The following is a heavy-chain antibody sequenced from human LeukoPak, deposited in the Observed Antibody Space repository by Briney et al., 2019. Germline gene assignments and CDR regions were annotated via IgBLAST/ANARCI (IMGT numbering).Heavy chain of an antibody. CDR2: ISAYNGNI. V-gene: IGHV1-18*01. CDR3: ARDWGRYCSTASCLLQFDS. CDR1: GYTFSSHG. J-gene: IGHJ4*02. Sequence: GASVKVSCKAYGYTFSSHGISWVRQAPGQGLEWMGCISAYNGNINSAQKLQGRLTMTTDTSTNTAYMELSGLRSDDTAVYYCARDWGRYCSTASCLLQFDSGGQGTLVTVSA. D-gene: IGHD3-16*02.